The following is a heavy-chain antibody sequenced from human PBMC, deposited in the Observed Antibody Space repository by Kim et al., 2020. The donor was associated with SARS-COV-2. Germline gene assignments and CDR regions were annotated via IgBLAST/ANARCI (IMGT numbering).Heavy chain of an antibody. V-gene: IGHV3-13*01. CDR3: ARARTRRGGALALYYGMDV. J-gene: IGHJ6*02. CDR1: GFTFSSYD. D-gene: IGHD1-26*01. CDR2: IGTVGDT. Sequence: GGSLRLSCAASGFTFSSYDMHWVRQATGKGLEWVSTIGTVGDTYYPASAEGRCTIFRENDKKSIYLQISSLRAGDTAVYYCARARTRRGGALALYYGMDVWGQGTTVTVSS.